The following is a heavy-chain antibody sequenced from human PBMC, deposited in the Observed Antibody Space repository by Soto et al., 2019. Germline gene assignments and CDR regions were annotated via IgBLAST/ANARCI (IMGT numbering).Heavy chain of an antibody. V-gene: IGHV3-30-3*01. J-gene: IGHJ4*02. Sequence: GGSLRLSCAASGFTFSSYTMHWVRQAPGKGLEWVAVISYDGSNKYYADSVEGRFTISRDNSKNTLYLQMNSLRAEDTAVYYCARCSGLLLWFGELLCPFDYWGQGTLVTVPQ. CDR1: GFTFSSYT. CDR2: ISYDGSNK. D-gene: IGHD3-10*01. CDR3: ARCSGLLLWFGELLCPFDY.